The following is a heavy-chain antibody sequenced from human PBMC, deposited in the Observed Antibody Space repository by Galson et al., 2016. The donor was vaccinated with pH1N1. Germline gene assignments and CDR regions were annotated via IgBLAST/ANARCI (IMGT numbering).Heavy chain of an antibody. CDR3: SRVLEGGVDV. Sequence: LRLSCAVSGFTFSDYHMDWVRQAPGKGLEWVGRSKKKVNGYSTEYATSVEGRFIISRDESQNSMYLQMSYLRLDDTAVYFCSRVLEGGVDVWGQGTTVIVSS. V-gene: IGHV3-72*01. J-gene: IGHJ6*02. CDR1: GFTFSDYH. CDR2: SKKKVNGYST.